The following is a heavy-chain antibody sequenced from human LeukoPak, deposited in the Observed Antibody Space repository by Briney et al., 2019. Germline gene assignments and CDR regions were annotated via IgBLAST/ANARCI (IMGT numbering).Heavy chain of an antibody. CDR3: ARLPHFDGDGKWADY. CDR1: GGSISSYY. D-gene: IGHD3-9*01. CDR2: IYYSGST. V-gene: IGHV4-59*08. J-gene: IGHJ4*02. Sequence: SETLSLTCTVPGGSISSYYWRWIRQPPGKGLEWIGYIYYSGSTNYNPSLKSRVTISVDTSKNQFSLKLSSVTAADTAVYYCARLPHFDGDGKWADYWGQGTLVTVSS.